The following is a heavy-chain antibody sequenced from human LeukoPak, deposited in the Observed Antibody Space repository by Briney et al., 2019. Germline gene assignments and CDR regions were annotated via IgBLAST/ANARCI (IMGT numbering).Heavy chain of an antibody. CDR1: GFTFSSYS. V-gene: IGHV3-21*01. Sequence: PGGSLRLSCAASGFTFSSYSMNWVRQAPGKGLEWVSSISSSSSYIYYADSVKGRFTISRDNAKNSLYLQMNSLRAEDTAVYYCAKSGSYYPYYYYGMDVWGQGTTVTVSS. J-gene: IGHJ6*02. CDR2: ISSSSSYI. CDR3: AKSGSYYPYYYYGMDV. D-gene: IGHD1-26*01.